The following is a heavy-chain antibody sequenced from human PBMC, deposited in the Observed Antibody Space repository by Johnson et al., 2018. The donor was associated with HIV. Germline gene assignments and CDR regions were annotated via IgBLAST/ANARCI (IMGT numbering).Heavy chain of an antibody. CDR3: AKETRDSRSAFDI. V-gene: IGHV3-30*02. CDR1: GFSFSSYG. J-gene: IGHJ3*02. Sequence: LVESGGDVVQPGGSLRLSCAASGFSFSSYGIHWVRQAPGKGLEWVAFTQYDGSNKYYVDSVKGRFTISRDNAKKAVYLQMNNLRAEGTALYFCAKETRDSRSAFDIWGQGTMITVSS. D-gene: IGHD3-22*01. CDR2: TQYDGSNK.